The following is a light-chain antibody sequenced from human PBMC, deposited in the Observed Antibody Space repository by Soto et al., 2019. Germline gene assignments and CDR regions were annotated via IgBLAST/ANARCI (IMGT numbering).Light chain of an antibody. CDR1: SSNIGAGYD. CDR3: QSSDRRLSGAEV. Sequence: QSVLTQPPSVSGAPGQGVTISCTGSSSNIGAGYDVHWYQQVPGTAPKLLIFGTSNRPSGVPDRFSGSKSGTSAFLAITGLQAEDEADYYCQSSDRRLSGAEVFGGGTKLTVL. V-gene: IGLV1-40*01. J-gene: IGLJ3*02. CDR2: GTS.